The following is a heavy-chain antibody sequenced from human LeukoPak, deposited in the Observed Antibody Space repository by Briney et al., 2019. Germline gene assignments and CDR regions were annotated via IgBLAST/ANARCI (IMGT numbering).Heavy chain of an antibody. Sequence: SETLSLTCTVSGGSISSSSDYWGWIRQAPGKGLEWIGSIYYHKNTYYNSSLKSRVTISVDTSKNQFSLKLSSVTAADTAVYYCASGSEGDYIGYWGQGTLVTVSS. V-gene: IGHV4-39*01. CDR1: GGSISSSSDY. CDR3: ASGSEGDYIGY. CDR2: IYYHKNT. J-gene: IGHJ4*02.